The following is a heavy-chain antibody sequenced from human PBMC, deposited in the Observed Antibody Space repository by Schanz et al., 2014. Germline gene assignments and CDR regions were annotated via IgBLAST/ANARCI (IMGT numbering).Heavy chain of an antibody. J-gene: IGHJ4*02. D-gene: IGHD2-8*02. CDR1: GFNFGSHG. CDR3: AKSLESCPGGRCSRGYFDY. CDR2: ISYDGSFK. V-gene: IGHV3-33*06. Sequence: QVQLVESGGGVVQPGRSLRLSCAASGFNFGSHGMHWVRQAPGKGLEWVAVISYDGSFKNYADSVRGRITMSRDNSKNTMYLQINSLRADDTAVYYCAKSLESCPGGRCSRGYFDYWGQGTLVTVSS.